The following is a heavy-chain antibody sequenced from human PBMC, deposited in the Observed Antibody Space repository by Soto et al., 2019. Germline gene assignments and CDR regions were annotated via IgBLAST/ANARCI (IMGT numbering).Heavy chain of an antibody. V-gene: IGHV3-21*06. CDR3: ARESEDLTSNFDY. Sequence: PGGSLKLSCAASGFTFTTNCMNWVRQAPGKGLEWVSSISSTTNYIYYGDSMKGRFTISRDNAKNSLYLEMNSLRAEDPAVYYCARESEDLTSNFDYWGQGTMVTVSS. CDR1: GFTFTTNC. J-gene: IGHJ4*02. CDR2: ISSTTNYI.